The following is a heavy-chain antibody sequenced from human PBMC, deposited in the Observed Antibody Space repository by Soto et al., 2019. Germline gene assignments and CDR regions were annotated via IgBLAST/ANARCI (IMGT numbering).Heavy chain of an antibody. D-gene: IGHD5-18*01. CDR3: ARDFYGGYTYGPGDY. CDR2: IHGDGGKI. V-gene: IGHV3-7*01. CDR1: GFRFSEHA. Sequence: PVGSLRLSCNCSGFRFSEHAMTWVRQAPGKGLEWVANIHGDGGKIYYVDSVKGRFTISRDNAKRSLYLQMKSLRAEDTAVYYCARDFYGGYTYGPGDYWGQGALVTVSS. J-gene: IGHJ4*02.